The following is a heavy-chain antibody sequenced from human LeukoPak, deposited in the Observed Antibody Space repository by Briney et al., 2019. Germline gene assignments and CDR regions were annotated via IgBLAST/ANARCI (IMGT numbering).Heavy chain of an antibody. J-gene: IGHJ6*02. D-gene: IGHD5-18*01. V-gene: IGHV4-39*07. CDR3: ARYRKTGYSYGGVYYYYGMDV. CDR2: IYYSGST. CDR1: GGSISSSSYY. Sequence: KSSETLSLTCTVSGGSISSSSYYWGWIRQPPGKGLEWIGSIYYSGSTYYNPSLKSRVTISVDTSKNQFSLKLSSVTAADTAVYYCARYRKTGYSYGGVYYYYGMDVWGQGTTVTVSS.